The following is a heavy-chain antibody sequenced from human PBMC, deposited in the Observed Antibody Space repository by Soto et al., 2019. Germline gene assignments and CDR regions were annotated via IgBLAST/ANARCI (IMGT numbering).Heavy chain of an antibody. J-gene: IGHJ4*02. CDR1: GFTFGDYY. V-gene: IGHV3-11*01. D-gene: IGHD6-6*01. Sequence: QVQLVESGGGLVKPGGSLRLSCAASGFTFGDYYMSWIRQAPGKGLEWVSYISSSGSSTYYVDSVRGRFTISRDNAKNSLYRQMDSLGAEDTAGEYGARAAAARPAAGNWGQGTRGTVSS. CDR2: ISSSGSST. CDR3: ARAAAARPAAGN.